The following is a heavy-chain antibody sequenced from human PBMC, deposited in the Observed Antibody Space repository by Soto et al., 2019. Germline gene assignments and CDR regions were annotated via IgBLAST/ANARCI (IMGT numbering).Heavy chain of an antibody. CDR2: IYHSGST. CDR1: SGSISSSNW. D-gene: IGHD5-12*01. Sequence: SETLSLTCAVSSGSISSSNWWSWVRQPPGKGLEWIGEIYHSGSTNYNPSLKSRVTISVDKSKNQFSLKLSSVTAADTAVYYSAREGNGYEVPGAFDIWGQGTMVTVSS. J-gene: IGHJ3*02. CDR3: AREGNGYEVPGAFDI. V-gene: IGHV4-4*02.